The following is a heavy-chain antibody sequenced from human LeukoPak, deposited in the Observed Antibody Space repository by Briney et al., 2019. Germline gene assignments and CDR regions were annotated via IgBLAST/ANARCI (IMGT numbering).Heavy chain of an antibody. V-gene: IGHV3-53*01. CDR1: GFTVSSNS. CDR2: IYSGGST. CDR3: ARRAGDYSHPYDY. Sequence: GGSLRLSCTVSGFTVSSNSMSWVRQAPGKGLEWVSFIYSGGSTHYSDSVKGRFTISRDNSKNTLYLQMNSLRAEDTAVYYCARRAGDYSHPYDYWGQGTLVTVS. D-gene: IGHD3-22*01. J-gene: IGHJ4*02.